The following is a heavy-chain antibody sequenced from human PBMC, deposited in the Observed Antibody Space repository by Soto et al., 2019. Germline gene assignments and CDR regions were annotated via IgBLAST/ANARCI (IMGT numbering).Heavy chain of an antibody. V-gene: IGHV4-34*01. J-gene: IGHJ4*02. Sequence: SETLSLTCAVYGGSFSCYYWSWIRQPPGKGLEWIGEINHSGSTNYNPSLKSRVTISVDTSKNQFSLKLSSVTAADTAVYYCASSLRGPNGSGSLPIDYWGQGTLVTVSS. D-gene: IGHD3-10*01. CDR1: GGSFSCYY. CDR3: ASSLRGPNGSGSLPIDY. CDR2: INHSGST.